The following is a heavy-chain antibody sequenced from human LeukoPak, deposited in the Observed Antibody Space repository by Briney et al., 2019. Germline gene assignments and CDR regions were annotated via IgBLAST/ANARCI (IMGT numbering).Heavy chain of an antibody. D-gene: IGHD2-15*01. V-gene: IGHV4-30-2*01. CDR3: ASWPYCSGGSCYSVWFVP. Sequence: PSETLSLTCAVSGGSISSGGFSWGWIRQPPGKGLEWSGYIYNSGSTYYNPSLKSRLTISVDRSKNQFSLKLSSVTAADTAVYYCASWPYCSGGSCYSVWFVPWGQGTLVTVSS. J-gene: IGHJ5*02. CDR2: IYNSGST. CDR1: GGSISSGGFS.